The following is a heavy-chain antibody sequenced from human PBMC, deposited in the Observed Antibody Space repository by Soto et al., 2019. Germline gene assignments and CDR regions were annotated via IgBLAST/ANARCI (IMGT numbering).Heavy chain of an antibody. CDR3: ASSDSSGWYGGSVDYYYGMDV. Sequence: QVQLQESGPGLVKPSQTLSLTCTVSGGSISSGDYYWSWIRQPPGKGLEWIGYIYYSGSTYYNPSLKSRVTISVYTSKNQFSLKLSSVTAADTAVYYCASSDSSGWYGGSVDYYYGMDVWGQGTTVTVSS. V-gene: IGHV4-30-4*01. J-gene: IGHJ6*02. D-gene: IGHD6-19*01. CDR2: IYYSGST. CDR1: GGSISSGDYY.